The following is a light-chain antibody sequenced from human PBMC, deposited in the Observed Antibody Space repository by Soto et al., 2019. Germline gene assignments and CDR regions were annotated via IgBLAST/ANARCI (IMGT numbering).Light chain of an antibody. V-gene: IGKV3-15*01. CDR3: QHCQPYGDSPPLT. J-gene: IGKJ4*01. CDR2: GAS. Sequence: EIRMTKSLAALSVYPGERATLSCRASQSVRSNLAWYQQKPGQAPRLLIYGASTRATGIPARFSGSGSGTEFTLTIISLEPEDFAVYYCQHCQPYGDSPPLTFGGGSMA. CDR1: QSVRSN.